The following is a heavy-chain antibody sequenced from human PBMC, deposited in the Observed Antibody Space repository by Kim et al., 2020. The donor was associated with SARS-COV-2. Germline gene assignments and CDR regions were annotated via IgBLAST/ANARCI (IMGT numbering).Heavy chain of an antibody. Sequence: GESLKISCKGSGYSFTSYWISWVRQMPGKGLEWMGRIDPSDSYTNYNPSFQGHVTISADKSISTAYLQWSSLKASDTAMYYCARIFYYYDSSGYYNWFDPWGQGTLVTVSS. CDR2: IDPSDSYT. J-gene: IGHJ5*02. V-gene: IGHV5-10-1*01. CDR1: GYSFTSYW. D-gene: IGHD3-22*01. CDR3: ARIFYYYDSSGYYNWFDP.